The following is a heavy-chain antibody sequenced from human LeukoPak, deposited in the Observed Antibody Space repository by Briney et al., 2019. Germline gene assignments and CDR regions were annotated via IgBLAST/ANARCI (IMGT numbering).Heavy chain of an antibody. CDR2: IRYDGSNK. J-gene: IGHJ4*02. D-gene: IGHD3-10*01. Sequence: PGRSLRLSCAASGFTFSSYGMHWVRQAPGKGLEWVAFIRYDGSNKYYADSVKGRFTISRDNSKNTLYLQMNSLRAEDTAVYYCAKDPQGRYGSGSYYIDYWGQGTLVTVSS. CDR1: GFTFSSYG. V-gene: IGHV3-30*02. CDR3: AKDPQGRYGSGSYYIDY.